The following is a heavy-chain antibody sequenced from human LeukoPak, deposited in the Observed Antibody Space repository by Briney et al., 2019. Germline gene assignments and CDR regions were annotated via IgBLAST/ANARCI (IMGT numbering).Heavy chain of an antibody. D-gene: IGHD3-22*01. J-gene: IGHJ4*02. CDR1: GFTFSSYE. Sequence: GGSLRLSCAASGFTFSSYEMNWVRQAPGKGLEWVSYISSSGSTIYYADSVKGRFTISRDNAKNSLYLQMNSLRAEDTAVYYCARDRLTRTYYYDSSGYYPLDYWGQGTLVTVSS. CDR2: ISSSGSTI. CDR3: ARDRLTRTYYYDSSGYYPLDY. V-gene: IGHV3-48*03.